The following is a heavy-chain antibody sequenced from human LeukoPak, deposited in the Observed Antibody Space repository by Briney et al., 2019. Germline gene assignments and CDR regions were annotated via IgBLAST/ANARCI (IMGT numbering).Heavy chain of an antibody. CDR3: ARRAMADY. CDR1: GYTFNNYV. D-gene: IGHD2-8*01. J-gene: IGHJ4*02. Sequence: ASVKVSCTVSGYTFNNYVISWVRQAPGQGVEWMGWGFTYTGHTNYAERLQGRVTMTTDTSTNTAYMEVRSLRSDDTAVYYCARRAMADYWGQGTLVTVSS. V-gene: IGHV1-18*01. CDR2: GFTYTGHT.